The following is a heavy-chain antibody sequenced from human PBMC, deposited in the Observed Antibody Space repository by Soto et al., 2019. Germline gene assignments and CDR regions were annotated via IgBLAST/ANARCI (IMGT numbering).Heavy chain of an antibody. J-gene: IGHJ6*02. V-gene: IGHV5-51*01. Sequence: GESLKISCEGSGFSFSKYKIGWVRQMPGKGLEWMGIINPGDSDTRYSPSFQGQATISADKSISTAYLQWSTLKASDTATYYCATSYEDSYYYYYGMDVWGQGTTVTVSS. CDR2: INPGDSDT. D-gene: IGHD3-3*01. CDR3: ATSYEDSYYYYYGMDV. CDR1: GFSFSKYK.